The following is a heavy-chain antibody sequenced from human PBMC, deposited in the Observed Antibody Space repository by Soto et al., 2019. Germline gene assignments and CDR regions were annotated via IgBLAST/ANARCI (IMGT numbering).Heavy chain of an antibody. CDR1: GYDFIIYY. Sequence: ASVKVSCKAYGYDFIIYYIYWVRQAPGQGLEWMGWINPKSGGTQFAQNFQGRVTMTRDTSIATAYMELKSLTSVDTAMYFCASGHGYSNNWSPKGWGHGTLVTVSS. CDR3: ASGHGYSNNWSPKG. D-gene: IGHD6-13*01. J-gene: IGHJ4*01. V-gene: IGHV1-2*02. CDR2: INPKSGGT.